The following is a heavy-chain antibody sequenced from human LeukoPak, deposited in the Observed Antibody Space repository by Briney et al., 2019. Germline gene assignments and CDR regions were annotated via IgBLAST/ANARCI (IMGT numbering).Heavy chain of an antibody. CDR2: ICSDGST. V-gene: IGHV3-66*02. J-gene: IGHJ4*02. D-gene: IGHD3-10*01. Sequence: GGSLRLSCAASGFSVSNNYMSWVRQAPGKGLEWVSIICSDGSTHHADSVKGRFTISRDNSKNTLYLQMNSLRTEDTAVYYCARGHTVLLWFGELLTLDYWGQGTLVTVSS. CDR3: ARGHTVLLWFGELLTLDY. CDR1: GFSVSNNY.